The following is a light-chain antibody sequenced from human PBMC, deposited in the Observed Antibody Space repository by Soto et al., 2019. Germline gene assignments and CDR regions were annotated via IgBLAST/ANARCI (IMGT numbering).Light chain of an antibody. CDR2: DVS. J-gene: IGLJ1*01. V-gene: IGLV2-14*01. CDR3: CSYTSSSTYV. CDR1: SSDVGAYNY. Sequence: QSALTQPASVSGSPGQSITISCTGTSSDVGAYNYVSWFQQYPGKAPKLMIYDVSNRPSGVSNRFSGSKSGNTASLTISGLQAEDEADYYCCSYTSSSTYVFGTGTKVTVL.